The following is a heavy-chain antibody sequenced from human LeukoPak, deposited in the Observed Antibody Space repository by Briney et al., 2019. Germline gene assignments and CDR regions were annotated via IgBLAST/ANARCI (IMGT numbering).Heavy chain of an antibody. CDR3: ARGRFAGYTFYY. CDR2: ISSSGSSI. Sequence: GGSLRLSCAASGFTFSDYYMSWIRQAPGKGLEWISYISSSGSSIFYADSVKGRFTISRDNAKNSVFLQMNSLRAEDTAVYYCARGRFAGYTFYYWGQGTLVTVSS. V-gene: IGHV3-11*01. J-gene: IGHJ4*02. CDR1: GFTFSDYY. D-gene: IGHD5-24*01.